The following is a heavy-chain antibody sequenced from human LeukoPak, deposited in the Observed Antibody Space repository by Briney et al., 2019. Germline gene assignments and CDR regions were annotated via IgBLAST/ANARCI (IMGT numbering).Heavy chain of an antibody. J-gene: IGHJ3*02. CDR2: ISSSGSTI. D-gene: IGHD6-13*01. CDR3: ARDWSYLPSGAAGENDI. V-gene: IGHV3-48*04. CDR1: GFTFSSYS. Sequence: PGGSLRLSCAASGFTFSSYSMNWIRQAPGKGLEWVSYISSSGSTIYYADSVKGRFTISRDNAKNSLYLQMNSLRAEDTAVYYCARDWSYLPSGAAGENDIWGQGTMVTVSS.